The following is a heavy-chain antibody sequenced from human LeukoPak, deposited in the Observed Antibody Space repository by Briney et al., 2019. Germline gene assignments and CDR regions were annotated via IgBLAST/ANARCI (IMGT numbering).Heavy chain of an antibody. CDR2: IYYSGST. Sequence: SETLSLTCTVSGGSISSSSYYWGWIRQPPGKGLEWIGSIYYSGSTYYNPSLKSRVTISVDTSKNQFFLKLSSVTAADTAVYYCARGPRGWDAFDIWGQGTMVTVSS. CDR1: GGSISSSSYY. D-gene: IGHD3-10*01. CDR3: ARGPRGWDAFDI. V-gene: IGHV4-39*07. J-gene: IGHJ3*02.